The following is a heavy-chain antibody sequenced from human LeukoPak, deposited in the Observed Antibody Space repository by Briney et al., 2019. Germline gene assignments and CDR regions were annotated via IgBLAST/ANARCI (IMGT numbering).Heavy chain of an antibody. CDR1: GYNFNIYG. Sequence: ASVKVSCKASGYNFNIYGINWARQAPGQGLEWMGWISDYNGNTEYAQKLQGRVTLTTDTSTSTAYVELRSLTVDDTAIYYCARHGLPGSGTYSFVDFWGQGTLITVSS. CDR2: ISDYNGNT. V-gene: IGHV1-18*04. D-gene: IGHD3-10*01. CDR3: ARHGLPGSGTYSFVDF. J-gene: IGHJ4*02.